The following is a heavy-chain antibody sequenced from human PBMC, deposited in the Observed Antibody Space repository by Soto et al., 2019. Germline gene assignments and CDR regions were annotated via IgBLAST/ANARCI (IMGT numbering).Heavy chain of an antibody. V-gene: IGHV3-23*01. CDR2: VDYTGANT. J-gene: IGHJ4*02. CDR1: GFTFSDYA. Sequence: EVQLLESGGVLVQPGGSLRLSCAASGFTFSDYAMSWVRQAPGRGLEWVSVVDYTGANTYYADSVTGRFNISRDNSKTTLCLQMNSLRAEDTALYYCSKHPDISGYRAPWNWGRGTLVTVSS. CDR3: SKHPDISGYRAPWN. D-gene: IGHD3-22*01.